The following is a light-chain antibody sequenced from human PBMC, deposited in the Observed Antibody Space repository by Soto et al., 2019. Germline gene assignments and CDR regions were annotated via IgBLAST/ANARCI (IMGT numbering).Light chain of an antibody. CDR1: QTISSW. V-gene: IGKV1-5*03. Sequence: DIQMTQSPSTLSGPVGDRVPIPCRASQTISSWLAWYQQKPGKAPKLLIYKASTLKSGVPSRFSGNGSGTEFTPTISSLQPDDFATYYCQQYNTYSTFGQGTGLEIK. CDR3: QQYNTYST. CDR2: KAS. J-gene: IGKJ5*01.